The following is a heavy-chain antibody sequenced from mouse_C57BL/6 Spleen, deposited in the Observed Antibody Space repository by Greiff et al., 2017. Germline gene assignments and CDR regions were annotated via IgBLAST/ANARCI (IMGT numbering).Heavy chain of an antibody. CDR1: GYTFTSYW. D-gene: IGHD3-3*01. V-gene: IGHV1-61*01. CDR2: IYPSDSAT. CDR3: ARGGTRAWFAY. Sequence: VQLQQPGAELVRPGSSVKLSCKASGYTFTSYWMDWVKQRPGQGLEWIGNIYPSDSATHYNQKFKDKATLTVDKSSSTAYMQLSSLTSEDSAVYYCARGGTRAWFAYWGQGTLVTVSA. J-gene: IGHJ3*01.